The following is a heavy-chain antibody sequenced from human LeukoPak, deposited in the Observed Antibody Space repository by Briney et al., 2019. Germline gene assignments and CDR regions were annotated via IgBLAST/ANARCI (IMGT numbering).Heavy chain of an antibody. CDR2: IKPDGSEK. J-gene: IGHJ4*02. CDR3: ARDPYIYSRHEYLAN. V-gene: IGHV3-7*01. D-gene: IGHD5-18*01. Sequence: GQSLRLSCAVSGFTFSSYWMSWVRQPPGKGMEWVANIKPDGSEKNYVNSVKGRFTTCRDNSTNSQYMQMSSLRAEATSVSYCARDPYIYSRHEYLANWGKGTLVT. CDR1: GFTFSSYW.